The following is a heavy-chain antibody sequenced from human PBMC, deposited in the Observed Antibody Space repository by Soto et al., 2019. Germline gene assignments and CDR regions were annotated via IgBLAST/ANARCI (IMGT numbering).Heavy chain of an antibody. CDR3: ARAGQWLALDY. D-gene: IGHD6-19*01. J-gene: IGHJ4*02. CDR2: ISYDGSNK. Sequence: ESGGGVVQPGRSLRLSCAASGFTFSSYAMHWVRQAPGKGLEWVAVISYDGSNKYYADSVKGRFTISRDNSKNTLYLQMNSLRAEDTDVYYCARAGQWLALDYWGQGTLVTVSS. CDR1: GFTFSSYA. V-gene: IGHV3-30-3*01.